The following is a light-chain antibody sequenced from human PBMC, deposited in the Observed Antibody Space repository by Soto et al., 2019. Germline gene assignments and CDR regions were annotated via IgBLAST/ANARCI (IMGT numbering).Light chain of an antibody. CDR1: SSDVGDNKF. CDR3: GSYTGINNYV. V-gene: IGLV2-8*01. J-gene: IGLJ1*01. Sequence: QSVLTQPPSASGSPGQSVTISCTGTSSDVGDNKFVSWYQQYPGKAPKLMIYEVTKRPLGVPDRFSGSKSGNTASLTVSGLQAEDEADYYCGSYTGINNYVFGTGTKVTVL. CDR2: EVT.